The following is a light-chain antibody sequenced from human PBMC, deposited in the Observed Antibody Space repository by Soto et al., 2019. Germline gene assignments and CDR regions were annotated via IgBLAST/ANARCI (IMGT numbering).Light chain of an antibody. V-gene: IGKV1-5*01. J-gene: IGKJ1*01. Sequence: DLQMTQSPSTLSASLGDSVTITCRASQSISSWLAWYQQKPGKAPKLLIYDASSLESGVQSRFSGSGSGTEFTLTISSLQPDDFATYYCQQYNSYSTFGQGTKVDIK. CDR3: QQYNSYST. CDR1: QSISSW. CDR2: DAS.